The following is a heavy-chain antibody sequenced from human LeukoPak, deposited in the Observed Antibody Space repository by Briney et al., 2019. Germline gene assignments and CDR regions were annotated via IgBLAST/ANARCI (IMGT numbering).Heavy chain of an antibody. CDR2: ISDSGNIF. CDR1: TFTLSGCE. D-gene: IGHD3-10*01. V-gene: IGHV3-48*03. CDR3: ARDRAFGEGINWFDP. Sequence: GGSLRLSCSASTFTLSGCEMNWVRQTPGKGLEWLAYISDSGNIFFYASFVRGRFTISRDNAKNTLYLQMTALRVEDTGLYFCARDRAFGEGINWFDPWGQGTLVTVSS. J-gene: IGHJ5*02.